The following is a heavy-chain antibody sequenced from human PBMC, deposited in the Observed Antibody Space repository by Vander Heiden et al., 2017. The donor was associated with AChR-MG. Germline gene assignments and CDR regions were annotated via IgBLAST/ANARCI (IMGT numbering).Heavy chain of an antibody. J-gene: IGHJ6*02. CDR3: ARVGSITSRREV. CDR2: ISHSGRT. Sequence: QVQLQQWGAGLVKPSETLSLACTVYGGSLSGYGWSWIRQPPGKGLEWIAEISHSGRTNYKSSLKSRVTISVDTSKNQLSLKLSSVTAADTAVYDCARVGSITSRREVWGQGTTGTVSS. D-gene: IGHD1-20*01. V-gene: IGHV4-34*01. CDR1: GGSLSGYG.